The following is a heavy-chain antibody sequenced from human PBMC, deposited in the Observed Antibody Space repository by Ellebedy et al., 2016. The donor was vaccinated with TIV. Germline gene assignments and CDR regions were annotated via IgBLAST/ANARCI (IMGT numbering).Heavy chain of an antibody. J-gene: IGHJ6*02. CDR1: GGTFSSYA. D-gene: IGHD3-22*01. CDR3: ATNSPLLNMIVVVITDYYYYGMDV. V-gene: IGHV1-69*04. CDR2: IIPILGIA. Sequence: AASVKVSCKASGGTFSSYAISWVRQAPGQGLEWMGRIIPILGIANYAQKFQGRVTITADKSTSTAYMELSSLRSEDTAVYYCATNSPLLNMIVVVITDYYYYGMDVWGQGTTVTVSS.